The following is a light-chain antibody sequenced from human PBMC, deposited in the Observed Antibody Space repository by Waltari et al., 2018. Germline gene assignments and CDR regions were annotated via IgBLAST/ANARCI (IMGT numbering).Light chain of an antibody. Sequence: DIQMTQSPSSLPASVGDTVTITCRASQGISSYLAWYQQKPGKAPKPLIYYASNLESGVPSRFSGSGSRTEFTLTISSLQSEDFATYYCQQYNSAPFTFGPGTKLDIK. CDR2: YAS. J-gene: IGKJ3*01. CDR3: QQYNSAPFT. CDR1: QGISSY. V-gene: IGKV1-16*01.